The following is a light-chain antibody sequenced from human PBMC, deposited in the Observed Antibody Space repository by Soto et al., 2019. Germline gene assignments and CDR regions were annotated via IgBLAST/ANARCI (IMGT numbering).Light chain of an antibody. CDR3: HQYDNWPKT. CDR1: QTVGSN. J-gene: IGKJ5*01. Sequence: EVVVTQSPVTLSVSPGERATLSFRTSQTVGSNLAWFQQKPGQAPRLLIYGASTRATGIPARFSGSGSGTEFTLTISSLQSEDFAVYHCHQYDNWPKTFGQGTRLEI. V-gene: IGKV3-15*01. CDR2: GAS.